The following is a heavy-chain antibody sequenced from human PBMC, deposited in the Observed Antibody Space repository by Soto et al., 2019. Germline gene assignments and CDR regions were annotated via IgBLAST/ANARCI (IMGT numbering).Heavy chain of an antibody. V-gene: IGHV1-69*01. CDR3: ASGRSSGLEADVFDI. Sequence: QVQLVQSGAEVKKPGSSVKVSCKASGGTFSSYAISWVRQAPGQGLEWMGGIIPIFGTANYAQKFQGRVTITAYESTRTAYMELSSLRSEARVGYYCASGRSSGLEADVFDIWGQGTMVTVSS. J-gene: IGHJ3*02. CDR1: GGTFSSYA. D-gene: IGHD6-19*01. CDR2: IIPIFGTA.